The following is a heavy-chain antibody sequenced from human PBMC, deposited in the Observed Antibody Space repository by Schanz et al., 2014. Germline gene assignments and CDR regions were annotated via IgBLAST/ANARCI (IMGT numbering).Heavy chain of an antibody. CDR3: ARGSGTFDS. CDR1: GFTFSSYG. V-gene: IGHV3-30*19. CDR2: ISYDGNNQ. D-gene: IGHD3-3*01. Sequence: VQLVESGGGLVQPGGSLRLSCAASGFTFSSYGMHWVRQAPGKGLEWVAFISYDGNNQYYADSVKGRFTISRDNSDNTLYLQMNNLRAEDTAVYYCARGSGTFDSWGQGTLVTVSS. J-gene: IGHJ4*02.